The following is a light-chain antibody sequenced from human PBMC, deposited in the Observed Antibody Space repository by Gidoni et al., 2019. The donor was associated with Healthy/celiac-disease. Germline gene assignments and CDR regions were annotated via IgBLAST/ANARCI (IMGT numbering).Light chain of an antibody. CDR3: QSADSSGTYEV. CDR2: KDS. V-gene: IGLV3-25*02. Sequence: YELTQPPSVSVSPGQTARITCSGDALPKQYAYWYQQKPGQAPVLVIYKDSERPSGIPERFSGSSSGTTVTLTISGVQAEDEADYYCQSADSSGTYEVFGGGTKLTVL. CDR1: ALPKQY. J-gene: IGLJ2*01.